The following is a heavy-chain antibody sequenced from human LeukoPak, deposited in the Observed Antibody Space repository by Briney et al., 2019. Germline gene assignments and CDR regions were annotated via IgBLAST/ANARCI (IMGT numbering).Heavy chain of an antibody. CDR2: IWYDGSNK. CDR1: GFTFSSYG. D-gene: IGHD5-12*01. CDR3: ARDTSGYDFGFDY. Sequence: AGGSLRLSCAAYGFTFSSYGMHWVRQAPGKGLEWVAVIWYDGSNKYYADSVKGRFTISRDNSKNTLYLQMNSLRAEDTAVYYCARDTSGYDFGFDYWGQGTLVTVSS. V-gene: IGHV3-33*01. J-gene: IGHJ4*02.